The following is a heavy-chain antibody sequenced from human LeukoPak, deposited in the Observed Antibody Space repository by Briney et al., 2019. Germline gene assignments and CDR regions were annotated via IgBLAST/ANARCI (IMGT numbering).Heavy chain of an antibody. J-gene: IGHJ4*02. Sequence: PGGSLRLSCAASGFTFSSYNMNWVRQAPGKGPEWVSSITSSSSYIYYADSVKGRFTISRDNAKNSLYLQMNSLRAEDTAVYYCARDGSSILDYWGQGTLVTVSS. CDR3: ARDGSSILDY. CDR1: GFTFSSYN. V-gene: IGHV3-21*06. CDR2: ITSSSSYI. D-gene: IGHD6-6*01.